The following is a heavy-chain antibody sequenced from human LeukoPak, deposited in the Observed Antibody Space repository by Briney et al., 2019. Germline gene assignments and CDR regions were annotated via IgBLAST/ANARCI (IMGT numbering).Heavy chain of an antibody. CDR3: ARDYYDSSGYYWGD. CDR2: ISAYNGNT. J-gene: IGHJ4*02. D-gene: IGHD3-22*01. CDR1: GYTFTSYG. V-gene: IGHV1-18*01. Sequence: ASVKVSCKASGYTFTSYGVSWVRQAPGQGLEWMGWISAYNGNTNYAQKLQGRVTMTTDTSTSTAYMELRSLRSDDTAVYYCARDYYDSSGYYWGDWSQGTLVTVSS.